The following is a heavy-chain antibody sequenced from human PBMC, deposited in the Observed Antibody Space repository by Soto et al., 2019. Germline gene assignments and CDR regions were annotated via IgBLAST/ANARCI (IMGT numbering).Heavy chain of an antibody. CDR1: GDSFTSYD. V-gene: IGHV1-8*01. CDR2: MNPNSGNT. CDR3: ARDRAAAGTRFDP. D-gene: IGHD6-13*01. J-gene: IGHJ5*02. Sequence: ASVKVSCEACGDSFTSYDINWVRQATGQGLEWMGWMNPNSGNTGYAQKFQGRVTMTRNTSISTAYMELSSLRSEDTAVYYCARDRAAAGTRFDPWGRGTLVTVSS.